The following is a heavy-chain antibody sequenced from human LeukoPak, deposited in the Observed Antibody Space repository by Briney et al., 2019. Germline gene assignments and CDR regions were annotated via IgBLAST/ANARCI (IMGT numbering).Heavy chain of an antibody. CDR3: ARDHRLYGSPWDWFDP. V-gene: IGHV4-4*07. CDR2: IYSTGST. Sequence: PSETLSLTCTVSGGSMSSYYWSWIRQPAGKGLEWIGRIYSTGSTNYNPSLKSRVTMSVDASKNQFSLRLSSVTAADTAVYYCARDHRLYGSPWDWFDPWGQGMLVTVSS. J-gene: IGHJ5*02. CDR1: GGSMSSYY. D-gene: IGHD3-10*01.